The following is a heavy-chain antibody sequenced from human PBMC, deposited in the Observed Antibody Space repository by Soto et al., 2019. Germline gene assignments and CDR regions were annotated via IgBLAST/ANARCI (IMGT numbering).Heavy chain of an antibody. Sequence: PVGSLRLSCAASGFTFSNYAMSWVRQAPGKGLEWVTTISGSAYNTYYADSVKGRFAISRDNSKDTLSLQMNSLTAEDTAVYYCAKGGATYGLLTHDYWGQGALVTVSS. J-gene: IGHJ4*02. CDR2: ISGSAYNT. CDR3: AKGGATYGLLTHDY. V-gene: IGHV3-23*01. CDR1: GFTFSNYA. D-gene: IGHD3-9*01.